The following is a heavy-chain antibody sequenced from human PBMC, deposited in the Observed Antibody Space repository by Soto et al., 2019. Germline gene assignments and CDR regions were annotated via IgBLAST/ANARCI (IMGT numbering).Heavy chain of an antibody. CDR1: GYTFTSYG. V-gene: IGHV1-18*01. CDR2: ISAYSGKT. J-gene: IGHJ4*02. CDR3: ARGERRSGYSYGHFDN. D-gene: IGHD5-18*01. Sequence: QVQLVQSGPEVKKPGASVKVSCKASGYTFTSYGICWVRQATGQGLEWMGWISAYSGKTNYTEKVQGRVTMTTDRSTSTAYMELRSLRSDDTAVYYCARGERRSGYSYGHFDNWGQGTLVTVSS.